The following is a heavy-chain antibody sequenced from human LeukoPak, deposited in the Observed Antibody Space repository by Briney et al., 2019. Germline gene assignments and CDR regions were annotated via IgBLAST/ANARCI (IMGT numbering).Heavy chain of an antibody. J-gene: IGHJ3*02. V-gene: IGHV4-59*01. CDR2: IYYSGST. CDR1: GGSISSYY. CDR3: ARGAAGYSYGHDAFDI. D-gene: IGHD5-18*01. Sequence: SETLSLTCTVSGGSISSYYRSWIRQPPGKGLEWIGYIYYSGSTNYNPSLKSRVTISVDTSKNQFSLKLSSVTAADTAVYYCARGAAGYSYGHDAFDIWGQGTMVTVSS.